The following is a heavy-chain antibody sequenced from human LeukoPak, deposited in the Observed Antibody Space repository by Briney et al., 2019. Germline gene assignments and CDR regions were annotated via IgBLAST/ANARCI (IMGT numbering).Heavy chain of an antibody. CDR2: IRSKAHGGTT. V-gene: IGHV3-49*04. CDR3: TRPYCSSTSCYPRYWYFYL. D-gene: IGHD2-2*01. J-gene: IGHJ2*01. CDR1: GFTFGGYA. Sequence: GGSLILSCTASGFTFGGYAMSGVRQAPGKGLEWVGFIRSKAHGGTTEYAASVKGRFTISRDDSKSIAYLQMNSLKTEDTAVYYCTRPYCSSTSCYPRYWYFYLWGRGTLVTVSS.